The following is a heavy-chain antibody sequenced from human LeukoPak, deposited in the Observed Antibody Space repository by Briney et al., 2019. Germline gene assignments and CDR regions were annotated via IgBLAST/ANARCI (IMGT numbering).Heavy chain of an antibody. CDR2: ISNNGGYT. V-gene: IGHV3-23*01. Sequence: GGSLRLPCVVSGFSFGSYPMSWVRQAPGKGLEWVSAISNNGGYTYYADSVQGRFTISRDNSKSTLCLQMNSLRAEDTAVYYCAKQLGYCSDGSCYFPYWGQGTLVTVSS. CDR3: AKQLGYCSDGSCYFPY. J-gene: IGHJ4*02. D-gene: IGHD2-15*01. CDR1: GFSFGSYP.